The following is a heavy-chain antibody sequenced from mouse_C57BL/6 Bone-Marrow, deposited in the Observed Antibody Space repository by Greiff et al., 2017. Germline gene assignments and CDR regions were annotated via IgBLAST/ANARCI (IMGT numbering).Heavy chain of an antibody. CDR2: IRNKANGYTT. Sequence: EVKLVESGGGLVQPGGSLSLSCAASGFTFTDYYMSWVRQPPGQALEWLGFIRNKANGYTTAYSASVKGRFTISRDNSQSILYLQMTALRAEDSATYYCARYPRYYRAMDYWGQGTSVPVSS. D-gene: IGHD2-3*01. J-gene: IGHJ4*01. CDR3: ARYPRYYRAMDY. V-gene: IGHV7-3*01. CDR1: GFTFTDYY.